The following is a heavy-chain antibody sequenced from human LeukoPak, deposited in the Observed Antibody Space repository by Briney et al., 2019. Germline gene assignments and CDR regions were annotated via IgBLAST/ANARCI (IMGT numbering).Heavy chain of an antibody. Sequence: GGSLRLSCAVSGFTFSNFAMSWVRQAPGKGLEWVSSISSSSSYIYYADSVKGRFTISRDNAKDSLYLQMNSLRAEDTAVYYCARDPNYDFWSGYYVAYFDYWGQGTLVTVSS. D-gene: IGHD3-3*01. J-gene: IGHJ4*02. CDR1: GFTFSNFA. V-gene: IGHV3-21*01. CDR3: ARDPNYDFWSGYYVAYFDY. CDR2: ISSSSSYI.